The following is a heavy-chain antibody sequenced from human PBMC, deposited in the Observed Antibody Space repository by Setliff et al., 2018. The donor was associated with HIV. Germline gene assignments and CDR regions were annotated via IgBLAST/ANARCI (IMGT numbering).Heavy chain of an antibody. J-gene: IGHJ4*02. Sequence: PGGSLRLSCAASGFTFSFDWMSWVRQAPGKGLEWVASLTPDGGQVYYVDSVEGRFTISRDNAKNSVYLQMNSLRVEDTAMYYCTKDHLSGWASDCWGQGTLVTVS. CDR2: LTPDGGQV. CDR1: GFTFSFDW. CDR3: TKDHLSGWASDC. V-gene: IGHV3-7*01. D-gene: IGHD6-19*01.